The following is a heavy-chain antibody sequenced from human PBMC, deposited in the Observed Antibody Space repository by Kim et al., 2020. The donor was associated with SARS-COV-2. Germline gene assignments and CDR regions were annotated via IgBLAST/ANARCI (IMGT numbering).Heavy chain of an antibody. Sequence: SQTLSLTCTVSGGSISSGGYYWSWIRQHSGKGLEWIGYIYYSGSTYYNPSLKSRVTIPEDKSKNQFSLKLSSVTAADTAVYYCARRGDFWSGYYSGYYYYGMDVWGQGTTVTVSS. CDR1: GGSISSGGYY. V-gene: IGHV4-31*03. CDR3: ARRGDFWSGYYSGYYYYGMDV. D-gene: IGHD3-3*01. CDR2: IYYSGST. J-gene: IGHJ6*02.